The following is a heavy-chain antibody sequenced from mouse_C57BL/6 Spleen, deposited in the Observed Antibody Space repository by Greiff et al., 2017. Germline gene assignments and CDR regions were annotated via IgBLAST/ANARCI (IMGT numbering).Heavy chain of an antibody. Sequence: VQLQQSGPELVKPGASVKISCKASGYAFSSSWMNWVKQRPGKGLEWIGRIYPGDGDTNYNGKFKGKATLTADKSSSTAYMQISSLTSEDSAVYFCAREGDSSGGAMDYWGQGTSGTVSS. CDR3: AREGDSSGGAMDY. CDR2: IYPGDGDT. V-gene: IGHV1-82*01. D-gene: IGHD3-2*02. CDR1: GYAFSSSW. J-gene: IGHJ4*01.